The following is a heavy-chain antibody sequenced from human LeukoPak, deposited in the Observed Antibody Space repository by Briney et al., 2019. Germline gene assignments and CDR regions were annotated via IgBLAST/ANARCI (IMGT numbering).Heavy chain of an antibody. V-gene: IGHV3-21*01. CDR2: ISSSSSYI. J-gene: IGHJ3*02. Sequence: GGSLRLSCAASGSTFSSYSMNWVRQAPGKGLEWVSSISSSSSYIYYADSVKGRFTISRDNAKNSLYLQMNSLRAEDTAVYYCARQYDYGGNSVGGAFDIWGQGTMVTVSS. CDR3: ARQYDYGGNSVGGAFDI. CDR1: GSTFSSYS. D-gene: IGHD4-23*01.